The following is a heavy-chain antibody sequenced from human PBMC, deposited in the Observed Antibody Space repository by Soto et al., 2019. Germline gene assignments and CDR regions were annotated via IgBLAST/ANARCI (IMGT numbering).Heavy chain of an antibody. V-gene: IGHV1-69*01. D-gene: IGHD6-13*01. J-gene: IGHJ6*01. CDR2: IIPIFGTA. CDR3: ARDSPEGIAAAGDYYYGMDV. Sequence: RRSLQQSTRQGLEWMGGIIPIFGTANYAQKFQGRVTITADESTSTAYMELSSLRSEDTAVYYCARDSPEGIAAAGDYYYGMDVWGQGTTVTVSS.